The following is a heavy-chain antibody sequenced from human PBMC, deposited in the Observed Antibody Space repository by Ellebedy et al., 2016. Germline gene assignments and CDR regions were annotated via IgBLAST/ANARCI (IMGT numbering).Heavy chain of an antibody. V-gene: IGHV3-23*01. J-gene: IGHJ4*02. Sequence: GESLKISCAASGFIFTNYAMSWVRQAPGKGLEWVASISGSGGSTYYADSVKGRITISRDNSKSTLYLQVDSLRAEDTAVYYCARDPAKGTSGWYYWGQGTLVTVSS. CDR1: GFIFTNYA. D-gene: IGHD6-19*01. CDR3: ARDPAKGTSGWYY. CDR2: ISGSGGST.